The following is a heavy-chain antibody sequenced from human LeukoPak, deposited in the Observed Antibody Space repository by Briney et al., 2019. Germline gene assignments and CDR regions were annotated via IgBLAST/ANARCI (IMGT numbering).Heavy chain of an antibody. CDR1: GGSFSGYY. D-gene: IGHD6-19*01. J-gene: IGHJ3*02. CDR3: ARGASGIAVAGGAFDI. V-gene: IGHV4-34*01. CDR2: INHSGST. Sequence: NASETLSLTCAVYGGSFSGYYWSWIRQPPGKGLEWIGEINHSGSTNYNPSLKSRVTISVDTSKNQFSLKLSSVTAADTAVYYCARGASGIAVAGGAFDIWGQGTMVTVSS.